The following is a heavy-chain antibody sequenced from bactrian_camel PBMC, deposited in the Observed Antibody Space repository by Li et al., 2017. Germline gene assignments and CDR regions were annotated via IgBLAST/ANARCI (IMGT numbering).Heavy chain of an antibody. CDR2: IWTGDGIATYTSDDIT. CDR1: VTTSFKYC. V-gene: IGHV3S53*01. D-gene: IGHD5*01. Sequence: HVQLVESGGGSVQTGGSLKLSCASSVTTSFKYCVAWFRQGPEKEREAVATIWTGDGIATYTSDDITYYTDSVKGRFTISQDNAESTVNLQMNDLKAEDTGVYYCAATVFGRLGCSRGVFTARSFSSWGQGTQVTVS. CDR3: AATVFGRLGCSRGVFTARSFSS. J-gene: IGHJ6*01.